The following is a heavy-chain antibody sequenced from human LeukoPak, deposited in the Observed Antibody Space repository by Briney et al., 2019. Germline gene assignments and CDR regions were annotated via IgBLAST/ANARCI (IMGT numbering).Heavy chain of an antibody. CDR2: VKSKTDGGTT. Sequence: GGSLRLSCAASGFTFSNAWMSWVRQAPGRGLEWVGLVKSKTDGGTTGYAAPVKGRFTISRDDSKNTLYLQMNSLKTEDTAVYYCTTGYGSGNVCDFWGQGTLVTVSS. CDR1: GFTFSNAW. V-gene: IGHV3-15*01. CDR3: TTGYGSGNVCDF. D-gene: IGHD3-10*01. J-gene: IGHJ4*02.